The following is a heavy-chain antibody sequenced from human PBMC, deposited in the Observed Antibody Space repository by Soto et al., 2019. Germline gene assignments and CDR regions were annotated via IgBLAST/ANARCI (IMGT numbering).Heavy chain of an antibody. J-gene: IGHJ4*02. V-gene: IGHV3-23*01. Sequence: EVPLLESGGGLEQPGGSLRLSCAASGFTFDSFAMTWVRQAPGKGLEWVSAISASGGSTFYADSVKGRFTISRDSSKNTLYLQMNSLGAEDTAVYYCARGAVMPDSWGQGTLVTVSS. CDR1: GFTFDSFA. CDR3: ARGAVMPDS. CDR2: ISASGGST. D-gene: IGHD3-16*01.